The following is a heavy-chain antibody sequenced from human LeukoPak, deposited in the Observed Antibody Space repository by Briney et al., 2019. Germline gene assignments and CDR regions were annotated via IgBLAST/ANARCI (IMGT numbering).Heavy chain of an antibody. CDR2: INHSGST. V-gene: IGHV4-34*01. CDR3: ARGPRITIFGVVINGMDV. J-gene: IGHJ6*02. Sequence: PSETLSLTCAVYGGSFSGYYWSWIRQPPGKGLEWIGEINHSGSTNYNPSLKSRVTISVDTSKNQFSLKLSSVTAADTAVYYCARGPRITIFGVVINGMDVWGQGTTVTVSS. CDR1: GGSFSGYY. D-gene: IGHD3-3*01.